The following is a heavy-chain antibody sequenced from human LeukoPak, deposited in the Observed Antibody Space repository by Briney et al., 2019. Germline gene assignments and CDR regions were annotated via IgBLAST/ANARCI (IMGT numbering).Heavy chain of an antibody. CDR2: IRYDGSDK. D-gene: IGHD3-16*01. CDR1: GFTFSRHG. Sequence: GGSLRLSCAASGFTFSRHGMHWVRQAPGKGLEWVAFIRYDGSDKYYADSVKGRFTTSRDNSENTLYLQMNSLRPEDTAVYYCAKDQGGLGDYWGQGTLVTVSS. J-gene: IGHJ4*02. V-gene: IGHV3-30*02. CDR3: AKDQGGLGDY.